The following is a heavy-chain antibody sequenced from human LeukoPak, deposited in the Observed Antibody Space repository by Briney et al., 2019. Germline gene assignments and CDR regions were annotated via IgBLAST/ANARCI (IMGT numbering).Heavy chain of an antibody. CDR3: ARKGSSSFNNWFDP. D-gene: IGHD6-6*01. V-gene: IGHV1-69*06. J-gene: IGHJ5*02. Sequence: SVKVSCKASGGTFGSYAISWVRQAPGQGLEWMGGIIPIFGTANYAQKFQGRVTITADKSTSIAYMELSSLRSEDTAVYYCARKGSSSFNNWFDPWGQGTLVTVSS. CDR2: IIPIFGTA. CDR1: GGTFGSYA.